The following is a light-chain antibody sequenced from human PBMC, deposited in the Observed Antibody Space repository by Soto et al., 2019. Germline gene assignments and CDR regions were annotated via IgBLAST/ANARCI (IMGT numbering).Light chain of an antibody. CDR2: DAS. CDR3: QQYNSYSRS. Sequence: DIQMTQSPSTLSVSVGDRVTITCRASQSINIWLAWYQQKPGKAPKLLIYDASSLQSGVPSRFRGSTSGTEFTLTISSLQPDDFATYYCQQYNSYSRSFGGGTKVEIK. J-gene: IGKJ4*01. CDR1: QSINIW. V-gene: IGKV1-5*01.